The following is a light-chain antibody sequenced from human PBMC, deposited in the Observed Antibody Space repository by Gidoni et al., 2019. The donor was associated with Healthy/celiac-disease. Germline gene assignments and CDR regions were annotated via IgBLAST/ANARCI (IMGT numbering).Light chain of an antibody. CDR2: GAS. CDR3: QQYNNWPLYT. V-gene: IGKV3-15*01. Sequence: EIVMTQSPATLSVSPGERATLTCRASQSVSSNLAWYQQKPGQAPRPLTYGASTRATGIPARFSGSGSGTEFTLTISSLQSEDFAVYYCQQYNNWPLYTFGQGTKLEIK. J-gene: IGKJ2*01. CDR1: QSVSSN.